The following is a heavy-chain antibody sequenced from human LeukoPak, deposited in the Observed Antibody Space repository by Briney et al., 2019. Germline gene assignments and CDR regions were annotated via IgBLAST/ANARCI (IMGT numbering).Heavy chain of an antibody. CDR1: GFTFSSYA. V-gene: IGHV3-30*02. Sequence: GGSLRLSCAASGFTFSSYAMSWVRQAPGKGLEWVAFIRYDGSIKYYADSVKGRFTISRDNSKNTLYLQMNSLRAEDTAVYYCATARDPYCSGGSCYDAFDIWGQGTMVTVSS. D-gene: IGHD2-15*01. J-gene: IGHJ3*02. CDR3: ATARDPYCSGGSCYDAFDI. CDR2: IRYDGSIK.